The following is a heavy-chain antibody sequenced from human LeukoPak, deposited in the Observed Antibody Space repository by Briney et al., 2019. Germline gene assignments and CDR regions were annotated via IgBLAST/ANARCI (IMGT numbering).Heavy chain of an antibody. J-gene: IGHJ5*02. CDR1: GFTSSSYG. CDR2: ISYDGSNK. D-gene: IGHD3-3*01. CDR3: AKDLYDFWSGYLNWFDP. Sequence: GGSLRLSCAASGFTSSSYGMHWVRQAPGKGLEWVAVISYDGSNKYYADSVKGRFTISRDNSKNTLYLQMNSLRAEDTAVYYCAKDLYDFWSGYLNWFDPWGQGTLVTVSS. V-gene: IGHV3-30*18.